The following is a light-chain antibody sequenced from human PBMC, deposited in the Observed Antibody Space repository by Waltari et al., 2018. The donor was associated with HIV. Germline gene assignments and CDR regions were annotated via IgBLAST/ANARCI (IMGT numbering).Light chain of an antibody. CDR3: ASSTTTDSGAYNII. Sequence: QSALTQPLSVCGSPGQSVTISCSGTSTNVDISTYVSWYQLHPGEAPNLLIYDVTKRPSGVPDRFSGSKSDSTASLVISGLQVEDEAIYYCASSTTTDSGAYNIIFGGGTKLTVL. J-gene: IGLJ2*01. CDR2: DVT. V-gene: IGLV2-11*01. CDR1: STNVDISTY.